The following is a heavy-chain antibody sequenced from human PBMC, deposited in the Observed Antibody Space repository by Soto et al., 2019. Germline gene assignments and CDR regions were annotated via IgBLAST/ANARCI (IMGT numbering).Heavy chain of an antibody. J-gene: IGHJ5*02. Sequence: SETLSLTCNVSGGSISSSSYYWGWIRQPPGKGLEWIGSIYYSGSTYYNPSLKSRVTISVDTSKNQFSLKLSSVTAADTAVYYFARLIVVVVAATPTWWFDPWGQGTLVTVSS. CDR2: IYYSGST. CDR1: GGSISSSSYY. CDR3: ARLIVVVVAATPTWWFDP. V-gene: IGHV4-39*01. D-gene: IGHD2-15*01.